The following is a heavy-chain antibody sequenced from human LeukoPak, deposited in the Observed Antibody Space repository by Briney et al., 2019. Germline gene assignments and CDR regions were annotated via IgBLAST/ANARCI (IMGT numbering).Heavy chain of an antibody. Sequence: GGSLRLSCAASGFTFSSYAMSWVRQAPGKGLEWVSAISGSGGSTYYADSVKGRFTISRDNSKNTLYLQMNSLRAEDTAVYYCAKDDITMVRGAQINWFDPWGQGTLVTVSS. V-gene: IGHV3-23*01. D-gene: IGHD3-10*01. CDR3: AKDDITMVRGAQINWFDP. CDR1: GFTFSSYA. CDR2: ISGSGGST. J-gene: IGHJ5*02.